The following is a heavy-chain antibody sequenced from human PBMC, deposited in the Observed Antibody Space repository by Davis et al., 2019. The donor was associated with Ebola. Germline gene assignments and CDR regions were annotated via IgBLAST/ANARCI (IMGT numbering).Heavy chain of an antibody. CDR2: INHSEST. CDR3: AGGTLAAAGSDY. D-gene: IGHD6-13*01. Sequence: MPSETLSLTCAVYGGSFSGYYWTWIRQPPGKGLEWIGEINHSESTNYNPSLKSRVTISVDTSKNQFSLKLTSVTAADTAVYYCAGGTLAAAGSDYWGQGTLVTVSS. J-gene: IGHJ4*02. V-gene: IGHV4-34*01. CDR1: GGSFSGYY.